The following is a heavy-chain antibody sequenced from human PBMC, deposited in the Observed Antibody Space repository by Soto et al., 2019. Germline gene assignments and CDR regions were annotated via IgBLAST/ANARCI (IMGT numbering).Heavy chain of an antibody. CDR3: ARDQATMARGYYYYGMDV. CDR2: VSYSGST. J-gene: IGHJ6*02. D-gene: IGHD3-10*01. V-gene: IGHV4-59*01. Sequence: PSETLSLTCTVSGGSISSYSWSWIRQPPGKGLEWVGYVSYSGSTNYNPSLKSRVTISVDTSKNHFSLKLSSVTAADTAVYYCARDQATMARGYYYYGMDVWGQGTTVTVSS. CDR1: GGSISSYS.